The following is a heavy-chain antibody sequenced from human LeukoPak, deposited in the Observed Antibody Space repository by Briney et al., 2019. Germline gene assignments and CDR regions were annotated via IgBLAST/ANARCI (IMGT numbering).Heavy chain of an antibody. V-gene: IGHV4-34*01. J-gene: IGHJ4*02. CDR2: INHSGST. CDR3: ARAPRGGYSSSWYLDY. CDR1: GGSFSGYY. D-gene: IGHD6-13*01. Sequence: SETLSLTCAVYGGSFSGYYWSWLRQPPGKGLEWIGEINHSGSTNYNPSLKSRVTISVDTSKNQFSLKLSSVTAADTAVYYCARAPRGGYSSSWYLDYWGQGTLVTVSS.